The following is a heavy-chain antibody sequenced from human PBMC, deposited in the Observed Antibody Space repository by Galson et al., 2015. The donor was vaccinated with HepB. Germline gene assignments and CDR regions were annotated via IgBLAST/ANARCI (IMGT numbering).Heavy chain of an antibody. CDR3: AKDNDHNFDY. D-gene: IGHD2-8*01. CDR2: INTYNDVT. CDR1: GYTFNTYG. V-gene: IGHV1-18*04. Sequence: SVKVSCKATGYTFNTYGIFWVRQAPGQGLEWMGWINTYNDVTNYAQKFQGRVTMATDTSTSTAYLELRSLRSDDTAVYYCAKDNDHNFDYWGQGTLVTVSS. J-gene: IGHJ4*02.